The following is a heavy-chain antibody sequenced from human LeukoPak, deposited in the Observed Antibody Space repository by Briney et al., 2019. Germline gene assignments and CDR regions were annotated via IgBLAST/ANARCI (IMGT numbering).Heavy chain of an antibody. Sequence: PSETLSLTCAVYGVSLSGYYWSWIRQPPGKGLEWIGEINHSGITNYNPSLKSRVTISINTSKNQFSLKVTSVTAADTAVYYCARRGYDSGSDYWGQGTLVTVSS. CDR3: ARRGYDSGSDY. J-gene: IGHJ4*02. CDR1: GVSLSGYY. D-gene: IGHD3-10*01. V-gene: IGHV4-34*01. CDR2: INHSGIT.